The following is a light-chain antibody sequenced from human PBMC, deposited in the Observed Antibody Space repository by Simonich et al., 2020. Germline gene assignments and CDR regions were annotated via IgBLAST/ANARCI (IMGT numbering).Light chain of an antibody. CDR2: KDS. CDR1: ALPKQY. Sequence: SYELTQPPSVSVSPGQTARITCSGDALPKQYAYWYQQKPGQAPVRVIYKDSERPSGIPERFSGSSSGKTVTLTISGVQAEDEADYYCQSADSSGTWVFGGGTKLTVL. J-gene: IGLJ3*02. V-gene: IGLV3-25*03. CDR3: QSADSSGTWV.